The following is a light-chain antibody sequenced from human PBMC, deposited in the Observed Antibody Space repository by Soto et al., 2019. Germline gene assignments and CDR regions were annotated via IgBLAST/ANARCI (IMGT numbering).Light chain of an antibody. CDR1: QGIGSY. V-gene: IGKV1-9*01. CDR2: AAS. CDR3: QQFNIHPFT. Sequence: DIQLTQSPAFLSASVGDRVTITCRASQGIGSYLAWYQRKPGKAPKLLIYAASALQSGVPSRFSGSGSGTEFPLTVSSLQPEDFAAYYCQQFNIHPFTFGPGTEVDVK. J-gene: IGKJ3*01.